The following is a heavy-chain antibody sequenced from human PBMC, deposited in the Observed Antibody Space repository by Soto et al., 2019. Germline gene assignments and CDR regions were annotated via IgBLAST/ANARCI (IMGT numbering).Heavy chain of an antibody. D-gene: IGHD4-4*01. J-gene: IGHJ4*02. Sequence: EVQLVESGGGLVQPGGSLRLSCAASGFTFSDHYMDWVRQAPGKGLEWIGRIRNKPRSYTTEYAASVKGRSTISRDDSKSSLYLQMNSLKTEDTAVYYCSRVRDYTPDYWGQGTLVTVSS. CDR1: GFTFSDHY. V-gene: IGHV3-72*01. CDR3: SRVRDYTPDY. CDR2: IRNKPRSYTT.